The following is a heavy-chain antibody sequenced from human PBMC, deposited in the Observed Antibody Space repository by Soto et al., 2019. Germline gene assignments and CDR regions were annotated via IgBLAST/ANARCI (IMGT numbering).Heavy chain of an antibody. CDR1: GFTFGDYA. V-gene: IGHV3-49*04. J-gene: IGHJ6*02. D-gene: IGHD2-2*01. CDR3: TRDLLELGYCSSTSCSSAYYYGMDV. Sequence: PGGSLRLSCTASGFTFGDYAMSWVRQAPGKXLEWVGFIRSKAYGGTTEYAASVKGRFTISRDDSKSIAYLQMNSLKTEDTAVYYCTRDLLELGYCSSTSCSSAYYYGMDVWGQGTTVTVSS. CDR2: IRSKAYGGTT.